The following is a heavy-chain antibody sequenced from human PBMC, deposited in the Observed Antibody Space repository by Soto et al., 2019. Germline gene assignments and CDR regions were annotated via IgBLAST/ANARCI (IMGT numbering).Heavy chain of an antibody. CDR2: ISYDGSNK. CDR1: GFTFSSYG. V-gene: IGHV3-30*18. CDR3: AKDGYARELFYAHAFDI. D-gene: IGHD1-26*01. Sequence: QVQLVESGGGVVQPGRSLRLSCAASGFTFSSYGMHWVRQAPGKGLEWVAVISYDGSNKYYADSVKGRFTISRDNSKNTLYLQMNSLRAEDTAVYYCAKDGYARELFYAHAFDIWGQGTMVTVSS. J-gene: IGHJ3*02.